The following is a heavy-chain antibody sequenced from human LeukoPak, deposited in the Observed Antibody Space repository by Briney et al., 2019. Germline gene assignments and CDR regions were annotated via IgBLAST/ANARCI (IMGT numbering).Heavy chain of an antibody. CDR1: GGSISSYY. V-gene: IGHV4-59*01. Sequence: SETLSLTCTVSGGSISSYYWSWIRQPPGKGLEWIGYIYYSGSTNYNPSLTSRVTISVDTSKNQFSLKLSSVTAADTAVYYCARDYYDRNDAFDIWGQGTMVTVSS. CDR3: ARDYYDRNDAFDI. J-gene: IGHJ3*02. D-gene: IGHD3-22*01. CDR2: IYYSGST.